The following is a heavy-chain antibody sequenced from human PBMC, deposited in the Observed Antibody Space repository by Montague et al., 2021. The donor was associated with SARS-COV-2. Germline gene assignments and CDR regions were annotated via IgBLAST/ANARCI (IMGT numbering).Heavy chain of an antibody. D-gene: IGHD6-19*01. V-gene: IGHV4-61*02. CDR2: LFVSGRT. J-gene: IGHJ6*02. CDR3: AGLAGFHTYFAFDV. CDR1: GASISSGAYY. Sequence: TLSLTCSVSGASISSGAYYWSWIRQPAGKGLEWIGRLFVSGRTSYNPSLKSRVTMSVDASENHFSLKVTSVTVADTAVYYCAGLAGFHTYFAFDVWGQGAPVTVSS.